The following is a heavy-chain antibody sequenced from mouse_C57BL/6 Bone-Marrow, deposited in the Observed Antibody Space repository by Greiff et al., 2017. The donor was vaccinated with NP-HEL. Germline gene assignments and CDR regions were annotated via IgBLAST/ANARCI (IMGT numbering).Heavy chain of an antibody. V-gene: IGHV1-7*01. CDR1: GYISTSNW. CDR3: AREPTCFEYY. Sequence: QVRLQQSGAELAKPGASVKLSCQASGYISTSNWMHWVKQRPGRGLEWIGYINPSSGYTKYNQKFKDKATLTADKSSSTAYMQLSSLTYEDSAVYYCAREPTCFEYYWGQGTTLTVSS. CDR2: INPSSGYT. J-gene: IGHJ2*01. D-gene: IGHD6-1*01.